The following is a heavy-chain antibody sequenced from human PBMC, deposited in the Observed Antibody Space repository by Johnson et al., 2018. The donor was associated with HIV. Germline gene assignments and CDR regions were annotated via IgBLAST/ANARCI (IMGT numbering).Heavy chain of an antibody. J-gene: IGHJ3*02. CDR3: ARSQPEEYSSSSDAFDI. CDR2: IKQDGSEK. Sequence: EVQLVESGGGLVQPGGSLRLSCAASGFTFSSYAMSWVRQAPGKGLEWVANIKQDGSEKYYADSVKGRFTISRDNSKNTLYLQMNSLRAEDTAVYYCARSQPEEYSSSSDAFDIWGQGTMVTVSS. V-gene: IGHV3-7*01. CDR1: GFTFSSYA. D-gene: IGHD6-6*01.